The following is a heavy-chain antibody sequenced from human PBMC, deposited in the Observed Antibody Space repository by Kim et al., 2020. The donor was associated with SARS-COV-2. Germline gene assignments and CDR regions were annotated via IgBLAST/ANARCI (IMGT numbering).Heavy chain of an antibody. V-gene: IGHV3-23*01. D-gene: IGHD6-13*01. CDR3: AKDKATGTVSYFYGMDV. J-gene: IGHJ6*02. CDR1: GFSFGSYA. CDR2: ISSGGGST. Sequence: GGSLRLSCAASGFSFGSYAMSWVRQAPGKGLEWVSAISSGGGSTHYADSVKGRFTISRDNSKNTLYLQMDRLIANDTAIYLCAKDKATGTVSYFYGMDVWVHETTVTVS.